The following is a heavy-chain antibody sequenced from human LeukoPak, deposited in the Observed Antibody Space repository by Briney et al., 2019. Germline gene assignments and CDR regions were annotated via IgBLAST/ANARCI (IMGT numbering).Heavy chain of an antibody. CDR1: GFTFSSYA. CDR2: ISYDGSNK. Sequence: GGSLRLPCAASGFTFSSYAMHWVRQAPGKGLEWVAVISYDGSNKYYADSVKGRFTISRDNSKNTLYLQMNSLRAEDTAVYYCARDPAISGSSWSFDYWGQGTLVTVSS. V-gene: IGHV3-30-3*01. D-gene: IGHD6-13*01. J-gene: IGHJ4*02. CDR3: ARDPAISGSSWSFDY.